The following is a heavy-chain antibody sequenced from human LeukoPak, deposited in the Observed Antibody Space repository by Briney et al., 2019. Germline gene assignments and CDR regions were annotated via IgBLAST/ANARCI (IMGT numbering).Heavy chain of an antibody. CDR3: AKGLGGTGGDY. Sequence: ASVKVSCKASGGTFSSYAISWVRQAPGQGLEWMGGIIPIFGTANYAQKFQGRVTITADESTSTAYMELSSLRSEDTAVYYCAKGLGGTGGDYWGQGTLVTVSS. CDR1: GGTFSSYA. J-gene: IGHJ4*02. CDR2: IIPIFGTA. D-gene: IGHD3-16*01. V-gene: IGHV1-69*13.